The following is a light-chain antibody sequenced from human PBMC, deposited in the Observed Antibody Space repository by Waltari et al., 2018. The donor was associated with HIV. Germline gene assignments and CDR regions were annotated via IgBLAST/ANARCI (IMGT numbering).Light chain of an antibody. CDR3: CSYAGTSTYV. V-gene: IGLV2-23*02. J-gene: IGLJ1*01. CDR2: EVN. CDR1: SSDVGNYDL. Sequence: QSALTQPASVSVSPGQSITISCTGTSSDVGNYDLVSWYQQHPGRAPKLMISEVNKRPSGLSNRFSGSKSGNTASLTISGLQAEDEAVYYCCSYAGTSTYVFGPGTKVTVL.